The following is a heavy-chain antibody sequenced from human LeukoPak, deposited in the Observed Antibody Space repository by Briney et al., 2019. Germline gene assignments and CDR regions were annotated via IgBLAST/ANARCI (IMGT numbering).Heavy chain of an antibody. D-gene: IGHD4-17*01. CDR2: IYTSGST. CDR1: GGSISSYY. Sequence: SETLSLTCTVSGGSISSYYWSWIRQPAGKGLEWIGRIYTSGSTNYNPSLKSRVTMSVDTSKNQFSLKLSSVTAADTAVYYCARALYGDNYYYYYMDVWGKGTTVTVSS. CDR3: ARALYGDNYYYYYMDV. J-gene: IGHJ6*03. V-gene: IGHV4-4*07.